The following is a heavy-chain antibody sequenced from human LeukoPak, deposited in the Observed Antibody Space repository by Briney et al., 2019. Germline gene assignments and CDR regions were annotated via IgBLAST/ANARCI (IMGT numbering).Heavy chain of an antibody. V-gene: IGHV3-30-3*02. J-gene: IGHJ6*02. CDR2: ISYDGRNK. CDR3: AKYCTKGVCFYYGMDV. Sequence: GGSLRLSCAVSGVIFSNYVIHWVRQAPGKGLEWVAVISYDGRNKYYADSVKGRFTISRDNSKNTLYLQMNSLRAEDTAVYYCAKYCTKGVCFYYGMDVWGQGTTVTVS. D-gene: IGHD2-8*01. CDR1: GVIFSNYV.